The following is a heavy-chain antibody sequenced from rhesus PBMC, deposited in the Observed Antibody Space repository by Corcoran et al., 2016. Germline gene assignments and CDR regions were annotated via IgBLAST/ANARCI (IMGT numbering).Heavy chain of an antibody. Sequence: QVQLQESGPGLVKPSETLSLTCAVYGDAISSAQWSWIRPTPGKGLEWSGRISGRGGRTDYNPSLKSRVTISTDTSKNQFSLKLTSVTAADTAVYYCARYYDSANPKNRFDVWGPGVLVTVSS. CDR2: ISGRGGRT. CDR1: GDAISSAQ. D-gene: IGHD3-28*01. J-gene: IGHJ5-1*01. V-gene: IGHV4-173*01. CDR3: ARYYDSANPKNRFDV.